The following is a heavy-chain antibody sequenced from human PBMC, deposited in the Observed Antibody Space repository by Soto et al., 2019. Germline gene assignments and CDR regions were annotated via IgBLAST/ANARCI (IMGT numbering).Heavy chain of an antibody. CDR1: GFTFSSYG. CDR3: AKSGSGSNVIDY. Sequence: QVQLVESGGGVVQPGRSLRLSCAASGFTFSSYGMHWVRQAPGKGLEWVAVISYDGSNKYYADSVKGRFTISRYNYKTTLNLQMNSLRTEDTAVYYCAKSGSGSNVIDYWGQGTLVTVSS. CDR2: ISYDGSNK. J-gene: IGHJ4*02. V-gene: IGHV3-30*18. D-gene: IGHD1-26*01.